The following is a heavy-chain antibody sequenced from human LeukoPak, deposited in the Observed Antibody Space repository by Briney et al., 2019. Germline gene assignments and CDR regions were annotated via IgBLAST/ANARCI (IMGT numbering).Heavy chain of an antibody. CDR1: GFTVSSNY. CDR3: ARVVRYDFWSGYHDYYYYYGMDV. D-gene: IGHD3-3*01. Sequence: PGGSLGLSCAASGFTVSSNYMSWVRQAPGKGLEWVSSISSSSSYIYYADSVKGRFTISRDNAKNSLYLQMNSLRAEDTAVYYCARVVRYDFWSGYHDYYYYYGMDVWGQGTTVTVSS. J-gene: IGHJ6*02. V-gene: IGHV3-21*01. CDR2: ISSSSSYI.